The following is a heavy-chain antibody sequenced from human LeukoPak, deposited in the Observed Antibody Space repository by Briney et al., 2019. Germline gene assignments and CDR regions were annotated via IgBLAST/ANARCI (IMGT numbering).Heavy chain of an antibody. CDR2: IDYSGST. CDR1: GGSISSGDYY. D-gene: IGHD3-22*01. V-gene: IGHV4-30-4*01. J-gene: IGHJ5*02. CDR3: ARSWTPVVITTFGYWFDP. Sequence: SQTLSLTCTVSGGSISSGDYYWSWIRQPPGKGLEWIGYIDYSGSTYYNPSLKSRVTISVDTSKNQFSMKLSSVTAADTAVYYCARSWTPVVITTFGYWFDPWGQGTLVTVSS.